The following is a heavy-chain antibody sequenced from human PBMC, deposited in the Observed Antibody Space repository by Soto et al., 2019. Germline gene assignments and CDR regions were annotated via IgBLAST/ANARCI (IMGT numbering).Heavy chain of an antibody. CDR2: ISGSGGST. CDR1: GFTFSSYA. D-gene: IGHD3-10*01. J-gene: IGHJ3*02. Sequence: EVQLLESGGGLVQPGGSLRLSCAASGFTFSSYAMSWVRQAPGKGLEWVSAISGSGGSTYYADSVKGRFTISRDNSKNTLYLQMNSLRAEDTAVYYCAKEKGSGSYYNEDAFDIWGQGTMVTVSS. V-gene: IGHV3-23*01. CDR3: AKEKGSGSYYNEDAFDI.